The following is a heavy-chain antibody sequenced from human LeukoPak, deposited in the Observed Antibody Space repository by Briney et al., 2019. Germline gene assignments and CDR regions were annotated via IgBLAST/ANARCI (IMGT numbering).Heavy chain of an antibody. J-gene: IGHJ4*02. V-gene: IGHV4-4*07. Sequence: SETLSLTCTVSGASISRYYWSWIRQPAGKGLEWIGRIHTTGSTNYNPSLKSRVTMSVDMSKNQFSLKLSSVTAADTAVYYCARDAYYYGSESYFFDFWGQGTLVTVSS. CDR3: ARDAYYYGSESYFFDF. CDR1: GASISRYY. D-gene: IGHD3-10*01. CDR2: IHTTGST.